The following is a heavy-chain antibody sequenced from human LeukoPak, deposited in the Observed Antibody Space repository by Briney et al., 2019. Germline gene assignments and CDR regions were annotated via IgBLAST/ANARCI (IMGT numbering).Heavy chain of an antibody. CDR3: AGCITMVRGVINWFDP. CDR2: IGSTGTTI. J-gene: IGHJ5*02. CDR1: GFIFSDSY. Sequence: PGGFLRLSCAASGFIFSDSYLTWIRQAPGKGLECISYIGSTGTTIHYADSVRGRFTISRDNAKNSLYLQMNSLRAEDTAVYYCAGCITMVRGVINWFDPWGQGTLVTVSS. V-gene: IGHV3-11*04. D-gene: IGHD3-10*01.